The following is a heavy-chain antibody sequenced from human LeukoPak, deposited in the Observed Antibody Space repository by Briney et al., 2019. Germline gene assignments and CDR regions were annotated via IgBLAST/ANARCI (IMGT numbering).Heavy chain of an antibody. D-gene: IGHD2-2*01. V-gene: IGHV4-39*01. Sequence: SETLSLTCTVSGGSINILTSYWAWFRQPPGKGPEWIGSIYYTGSTYYNPSLKSRVSLSIDTSKNQFSLRLSSVTAADTAVYYCASLGHTNYFDLWGQGTQVTVSS. CDR3: ASLGHTNYFDL. CDR1: GGSINILTSY. CDR2: IYYTGST. J-gene: IGHJ4*02.